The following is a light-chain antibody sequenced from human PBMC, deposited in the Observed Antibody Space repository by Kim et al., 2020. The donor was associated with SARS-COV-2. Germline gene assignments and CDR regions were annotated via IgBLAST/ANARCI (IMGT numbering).Light chain of an antibody. V-gene: IGKV3-20*01. CDR3: QQYVNSPYT. J-gene: IGKJ2*01. CDR1: QSVSSNY. Sequence: LSPGDRATRSCRASQSVSSNYLAWYQQKLGQAPRLLIYGASSRDTGIPDRFSGSGSGTDFTLTISRLEPEDFAVYYCQQYVNSPYTFGQGTKLEIK. CDR2: GAS.